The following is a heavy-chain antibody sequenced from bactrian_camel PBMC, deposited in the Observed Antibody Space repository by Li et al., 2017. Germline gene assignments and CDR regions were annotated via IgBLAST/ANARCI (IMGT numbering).Heavy chain of an antibody. J-gene: IGHJ4*01. CDR2: IYRNGAT. CDR1: GDNERTER. CDR3: AAHVSRAFGNVCSTLLFDYNN. D-gene: IGHD1*01. Sequence: HVQLVESGGGSVQAGGSLRLSCEVSGDNERTERLGWFRQAPGNEREGIAAIYRNGATVYEDSVKGRFTISKDNAKHTLYLQMNNLKEEDTAMYYCAAHVSRAFGNVCSTLLFDYNNWGQGTQVTVSS. V-gene: IGHV3S53*01.